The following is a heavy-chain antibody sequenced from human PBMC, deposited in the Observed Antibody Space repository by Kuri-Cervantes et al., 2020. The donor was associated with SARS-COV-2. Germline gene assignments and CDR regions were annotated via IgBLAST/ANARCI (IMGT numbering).Heavy chain of an antibody. V-gene: IGHV4-4*02. Sequence: SETLSLTCAVSGGSISSSNWWSWVRQPPGKGLEWIGYIYYSGSTNYDPSLKSRVTISVDTSKNQFSLKLSSVTAADTAVYYCARGEVRPYYYYMDVWGKGTTVTVSS. D-gene: IGHD2-2*01. CDR2: IYYSGST. CDR3: ARGEVRPYYYYMDV. J-gene: IGHJ6*03. CDR1: GGSISSSNW.